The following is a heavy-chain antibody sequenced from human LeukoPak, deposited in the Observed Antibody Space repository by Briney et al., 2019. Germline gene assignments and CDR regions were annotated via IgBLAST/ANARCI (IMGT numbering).Heavy chain of an antibody. CDR1: GFTFTSSA. D-gene: IGHD4-17*01. CDR2: IVVGSGNT. V-gene: IGHV1-58*02. Sequence: ASVKVSCKASGFTFTSSAMQWVRQARGQRLEWIGWIVVGSGNTNYAQKFQERVTITRDMSTSTAYMELSSLRSEDTVVYYCATPRDGDYQNDAFDIWGQGTMVTVSS. J-gene: IGHJ3*02. CDR3: ATPRDGDYQNDAFDI.